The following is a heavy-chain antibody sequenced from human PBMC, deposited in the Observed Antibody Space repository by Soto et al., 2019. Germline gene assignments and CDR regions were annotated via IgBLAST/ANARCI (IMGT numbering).Heavy chain of an antibody. CDR2: IYYSGST. J-gene: IGHJ4*02. Sequence: SETLSLTCIVSGGSISNYYCCWIRQPPGKGLEWIGYIYYSGSTNGNASLKSRVTISVDTSNTQFSLKPSSVPAADLGVYYCASFYGHYVADYWGKGSRVTVSS. V-gene: IGHV4-59*01. CDR1: GGSISNYY. D-gene: IGHD4-17*01. CDR3: ASFYGHYVADY.